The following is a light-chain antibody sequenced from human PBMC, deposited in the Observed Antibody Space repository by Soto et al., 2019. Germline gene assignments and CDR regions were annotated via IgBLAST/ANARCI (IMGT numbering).Light chain of an antibody. CDR3: QQYGNSPWT. J-gene: IGKJ1*01. CDR1: QSVSSNY. V-gene: IGKV3-20*01. CDR2: GAS. Sequence: EIVLTQSPGTLSLSPGERVTLSCRASQSVSSNYLAWYQQKPGQAPRLLIYGASTRATGIPDRFSGSGSGTDFTLTISRLEPEDFTVYHCQQYGNSPWTFGQGTKVDIK.